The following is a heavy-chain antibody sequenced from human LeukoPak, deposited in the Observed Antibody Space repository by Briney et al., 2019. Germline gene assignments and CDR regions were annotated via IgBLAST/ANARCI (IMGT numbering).Heavy chain of an antibody. CDR1: GYTLTELS. V-gene: IGHV1-24*01. Sequence: GASVSLSYRVSGYTLTELSMHWVRHAPGKGLEWMGGFDPEDGETIYAQKFQGRVTMTEDTSTDTAYMELSSLRSEDTAVYYCATLYDSSGYYYKGAFDIWGQGTMVTVSS. J-gene: IGHJ3*02. CDR3: ATLYDSSGYYYKGAFDI. CDR2: FDPEDGET. D-gene: IGHD3-22*01.